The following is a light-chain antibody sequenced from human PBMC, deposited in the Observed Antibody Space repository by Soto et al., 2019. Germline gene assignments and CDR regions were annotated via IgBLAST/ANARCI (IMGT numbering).Light chain of an antibody. CDR1: QSVLYSSNSKNY. Sequence: DIVMTQSPDSLAVSLGERATINCMSSQSVLYSSNSKNYLAWYQQKPGQPPKLLIYWASTRESGVPDRFSGSGSGTEFTLTISSLQADDVAVYYCQQYYSTPYTFGQGTKLEIK. CDR2: WAS. V-gene: IGKV4-1*01. J-gene: IGKJ2*01. CDR3: QQYYSTPYT.